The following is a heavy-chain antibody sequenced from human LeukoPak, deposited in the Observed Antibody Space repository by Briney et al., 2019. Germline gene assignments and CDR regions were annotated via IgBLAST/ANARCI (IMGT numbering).Heavy chain of an antibody. J-gene: IGHJ4*02. Sequence: KPGGSLRLSCAASGFTFSDYYMSWIRQAPGKGLEWVSYISSSGSTIYYADSVKGRFTISRDNAKNSLYLQMNSLRAEDTAVYYCAKDKYYYDSSGQNDYWGQGTLVTVSS. V-gene: IGHV3-11*01. D-gene: IGHD3-22*01. CDR2: ISSSGSTI. CDR3: AKDKYYYDSSGQNDY. CDR1: GFTFSDYY.